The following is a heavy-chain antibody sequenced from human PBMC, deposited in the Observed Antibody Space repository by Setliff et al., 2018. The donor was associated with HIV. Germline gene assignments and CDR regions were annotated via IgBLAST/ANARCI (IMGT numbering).Heavy chain of an antibody. V-gene: IGHV3-21*01. CDR2: ISSSGSYI. CDR3: TRSHSTRDAFDI. Sequence: GGSLRLSCAASGFTFFDYALNWVRQAPGKGLEWVSSISSSGSYIYYADSVKGRFTISRDHATSALYLQMDSLRAEDTALYYCTRSHSTRDAFDIWGQGTMVTVSS. J-gene: IGHJ3*02. CDR1: GFTFFDYA. D-gene: IGHD2-2*01.